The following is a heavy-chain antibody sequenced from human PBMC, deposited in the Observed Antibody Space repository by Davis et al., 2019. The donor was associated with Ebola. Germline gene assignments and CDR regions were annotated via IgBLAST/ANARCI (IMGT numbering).Heavy chain of an antibody. Sequence: GESLKISCKGSGYSFTSYWIGWVRQMPGKGLEWMGIIYPGDSDTRYSPSFQGQVTISADKSISTAYLQWSSLKASDTAMYYCARRPVAGLEDPHFDLWGRGTLVTVSS. CDR3: ARRPVAGLEDPHFDL. D-gene: IGHD6-19*01. CDR1: GYSFTSYW. J-gene: IGHJ2*01. V-gene: IGHV5-51*01. CDR2: IYPGDSDT.